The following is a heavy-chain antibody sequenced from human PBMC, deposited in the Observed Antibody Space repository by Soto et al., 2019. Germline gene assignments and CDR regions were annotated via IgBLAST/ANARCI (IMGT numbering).Heavy chain of an antibody. V-gene: IGHV3-30*03. CDR2: ILHDGSNK. Sequence: QVQLVESGGGVVQPGKSLRLSCAASGFIFSNYGMHWVRQAPGKGLEWVAIILHDGSNKYYADSVKGRFVISRDNSKNTLYLQMNSLRAEDTAVYYCARGLPADCWVQGSLVTVSS. D-gene: IGHD5-12*01. J-gene: IGHJ4*02. CDR3: ARGLPADC. CDR1: GFIFSNYG.